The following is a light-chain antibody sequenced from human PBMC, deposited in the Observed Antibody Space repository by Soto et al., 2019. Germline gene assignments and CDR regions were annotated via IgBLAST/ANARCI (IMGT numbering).Light chain of an antibody. CDR2: GAS. Sequence: VLKQLPCALSMHHAQTATLSCRASQSVGSNYLAWYQQRPGQAPKLLIFGASHRAPDIPDRFSGSGSGTDFTLTISRLEPEDFAVYYCQQYGSSITFGQGTRLEVK. CDR3: QQYGSSIT. V-gene: IGKV3-20*01. CDR1: QSVGSNY. J-gene: IGKJ5*01.